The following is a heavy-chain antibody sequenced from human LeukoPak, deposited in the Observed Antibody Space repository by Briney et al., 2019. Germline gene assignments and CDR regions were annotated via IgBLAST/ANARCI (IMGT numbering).Heavy chain of an antibody. Sequence: GGSLRLSCEASGFSFDDYGMSWVRQAPGKGLEWVSSISASGGMTYYADSVKGRFTVSRDNSKNSLYLQMNSLTAADTAVYYCAKDRSIGTYYTFDHWGQGTLVTVSS. CDR2: ISASGGMT. CDR3: AKDRSIGTYYTFDH. D-gene: IGHD1-26*01. V-gene: IGHV3-23*01. CDR1: GFSFDDYG. J-gene: IGHJ4*02.